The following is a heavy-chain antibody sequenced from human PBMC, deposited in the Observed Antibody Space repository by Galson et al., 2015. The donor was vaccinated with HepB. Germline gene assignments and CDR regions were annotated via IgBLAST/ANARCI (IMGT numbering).Heavy chain of an antibody. J-gene: IGHJ4*02. CDR2: IIPIFGTA. CDR1: GGTFSSYA. Sequence: SVKVSCKASGGTFSSYAISWVRQAPGQGLEWMGGIIPIFGTANYAQKFQGRVTITADESTSTAYMELSSLRSEDTAVYYCARDDSVVVVPARKGLDYWGQGTLVTVSS. D-gene: IGHD2-2*01. V-gene: IGHV1-69*13. CDR3: ARDDSVVVVPARKGLDY.